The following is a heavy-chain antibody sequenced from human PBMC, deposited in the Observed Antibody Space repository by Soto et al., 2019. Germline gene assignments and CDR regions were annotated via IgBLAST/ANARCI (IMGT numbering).Heavy chain of an antibody. Sequence: EVQLLESGGGLVQPGGSLRLSCAASGFTFSNYAMNWVRQAPGKGLEWVSVISGSGGSTYYADSVKGRFTISRENSKNTLYLQMNSLRAEDTAVYYCARRSSGWYFDYWGQGTLVTVSS. J-gene: IGHJ4*02. CDR3: ARRSSGWYFDY. V-gene: IGHV3-23*01. D-gene: IGHD6-19*01. CDR1: GFTFSNYA. CDR2: ISGSGGST.